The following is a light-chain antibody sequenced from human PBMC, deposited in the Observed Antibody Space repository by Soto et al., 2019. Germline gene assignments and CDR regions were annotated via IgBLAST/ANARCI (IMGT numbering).Light chain of an antibody. J-gene: IGLJ2*01. Sequence: QSALTQPRSVSGSPGQSVTISCTGTSSDVGGYNYVSWYQQHPGKAPKLMIYGVSKRPSGVPDRFSGSKSGNTASLTISGLQAEDEADYYCCSYAGSYTLVFGGGTKVTVL. V-gene: IGLV2-11*01. CDR2: GVS. CDR1: SSDVGGYNY. CDR3: CSYAGSYTLV.